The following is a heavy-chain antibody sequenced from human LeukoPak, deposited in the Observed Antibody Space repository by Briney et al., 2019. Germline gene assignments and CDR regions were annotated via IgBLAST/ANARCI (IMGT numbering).Heavy chain of an antibody. CDR3: ARRPNAFDI. Sequence: SGPMLVNPTQTLTLTCTFSGFSLNTSGVGVGWIRQPPGKALEWLTLIFWDDDKRYSPSLKSRLTITKDTSKSQVVLTMTNMDPVDTATYYCARRPNAFDIWGQGTMVTVSS. CDR2: IFWDDDK. CDR1: GFSLNTSGVG. J-gene: IGHJ3*02. V-gene: IGHV2-5*02.